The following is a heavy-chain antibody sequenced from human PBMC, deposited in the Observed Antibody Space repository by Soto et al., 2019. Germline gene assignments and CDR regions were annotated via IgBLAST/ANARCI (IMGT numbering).Heavy chain of an antibody. V-gene: IGHV1-69*13. D-gene: IGHD2-15*01. Sequence: ASVKVSCKASGGTFSSYAISWVRQAPGQGLEWMGGIIPIFGTANYAQKFQGRVTITADESTSTAYMELSSLRSEDTAVYYCAQGGDVYCSGGSCYSTNWFDPWGQGTLVTVSS. CDR2: IIPIFGTA. J-gene: IGHJ5*02. CDR1: GGTFSSYA. CDR3: AQGGDVYCSGGSCYSTNWFDP.